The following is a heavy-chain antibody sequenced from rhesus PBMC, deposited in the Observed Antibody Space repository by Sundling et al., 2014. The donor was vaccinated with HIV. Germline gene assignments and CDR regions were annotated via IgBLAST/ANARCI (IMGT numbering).Heavy chain of an antibody. Sequence: EVQLVETGGGLVQPGGSLKLSCAASGFTFSIYGMSWVRQAPGKGLEWVSTINSGGNSTYYADSVKGRFTISRDNSENTLSLQMHSLKTEDTAVYYCAKEGAEYSLEYLEVWGQGALVTVSS. CDR2: INSGGNST. J-gene: IGHJ1*01. V-gene: IGHV3-103*01. D-gene: IGHD1-1-1*01. CDR3: AKEGAEYSLEYLEV. CDR1: GFTFSIYG.